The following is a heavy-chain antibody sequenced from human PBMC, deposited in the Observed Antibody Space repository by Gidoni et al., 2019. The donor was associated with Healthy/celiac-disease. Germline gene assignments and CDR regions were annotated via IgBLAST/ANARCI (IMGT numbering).Heavy chain of an antibody. D-gene: IGHD3-22*01. CDR1: GGSISSSSYY. Sequence: QLQLQESGPGLVKPSETLSLTCTVSGGSISSSSYYWGWIRQPPGKGLEWIGSIYYSGSTYYNPSLKSRVTISVDTSKNQFSLKLSSVTAADTAVYYCARDTYDSSGYTSAWGQGTLVTVSS. J-gene: IGHJ5*02. V-gene: IGHV4-39*07. CDR3: ARDTYDSSGYTSA. CDR2: IYYSGST.